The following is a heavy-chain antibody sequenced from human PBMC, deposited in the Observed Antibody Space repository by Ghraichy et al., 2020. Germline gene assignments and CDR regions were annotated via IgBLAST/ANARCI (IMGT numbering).Heavy chain of an antibody. V-gene: IGHV4-59*01. Sequence: SETLSLTCTVSGGSISSYYWSWIRQPPGKGLEWIGYIYYSGSTNYNPSLKSRVTISVDTSKNQFSLKLSSVTAADTAVYYCASRDADGAFDIWGQGTMVTVSS. CDR1: GGSISSYY. CDR2: IYYSGST. J-gene: IGHJ3*02. CDR3: ASRDADGAFDI.